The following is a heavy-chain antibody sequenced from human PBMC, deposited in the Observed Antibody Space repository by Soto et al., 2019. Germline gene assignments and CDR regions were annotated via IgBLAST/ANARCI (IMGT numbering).Heavy chain of an antibody. CDR2: IIPMFGSA. V-gene: IGHV1-69*13. J-gene: IGHJ5*02. D-gene: IGHD3-3*02. Sequence: ASVKVSCKASGGSFSSFAFSWVRQAPGQGLEWMGGIIPMFGSANYAQEFLGRVTFTADDSTSTAYMELSSLRSEDTAFYYCAAFDPGPMGFDPWGQGTLVTVSS. CDR1: GGSFSSFA. CDR3: AAFDPGPMGFDP.